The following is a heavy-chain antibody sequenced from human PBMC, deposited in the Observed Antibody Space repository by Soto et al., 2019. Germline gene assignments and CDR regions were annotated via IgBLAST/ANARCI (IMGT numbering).Heavy chain of an antibody. CDR2: ISGSGGST. CDR1: GITFSSYA. D-gene: IGHD6-19*01. Sequence: EVQLLESGGGLVQPGGSLRLSCAASGITFSSYAMSWVRQAPGKGLEWVSVISGSGGSTYYADSVKGRFTISRDNSKNTLDLQMNSLRAEDTAVYYCAKRGAGHYFDYWGQGTLVTVSS. J-gene: IGHJ4*02. CDR3: AKRGAGHYFDY. V-gene: IGHV3-23*01.